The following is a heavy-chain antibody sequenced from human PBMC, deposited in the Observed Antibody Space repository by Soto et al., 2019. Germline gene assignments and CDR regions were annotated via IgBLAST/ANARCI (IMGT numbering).Heavy chain of an antibody. CDR1: GYTFTSYG. V-gene: IGHV1-18*01. Sequence: ASVEVSCKASGYTFTSYGISWVRQAPGQGLEWMGWISAYNGNTNYAQKLQGRVTMTTDTSTSTAYMELRSLRSDDTAVYYCARDQLNYYDSSGYGWFDPWGQGTLVTVSS. CDR3: ARDQLNYYDSSGYGWFDP. J-gene: IGHJ5*02. CDR2: ISAYNGNT. D-gene: IGHD3-22*01.